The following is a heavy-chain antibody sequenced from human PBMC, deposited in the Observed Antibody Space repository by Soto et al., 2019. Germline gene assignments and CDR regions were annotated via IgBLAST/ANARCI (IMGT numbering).Heavy chain of an antibody. CDR3: ARDSIVVVPAATNYYGMDV. V-gene: IGHV1-69*13. Sequence: ASVKVSCKASGGTFSSYAISWVRQAPGQGLEWMGGIIPIFGTANYAQKFQGRVTITADESTSTAYMELSSLRSEDTAVYYCARDSIVVVPAATNYYGMDVWGQGTTVTVSS. CDR1: GGTFSSYA. D-gene: IGHD2-2*01. J-gene: IGHJ6*02. CDR2: IIPIFGTA.